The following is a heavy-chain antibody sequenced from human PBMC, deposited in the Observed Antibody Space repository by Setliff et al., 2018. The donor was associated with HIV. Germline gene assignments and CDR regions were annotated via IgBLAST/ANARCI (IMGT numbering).Heavy chain of an antibody. Sequence: ASVKVSCKASGGTFSNYAISWVRQAPGRGLEWMGGVIPIFGTANYAQNFQGRVTITADESTSTAYVELSSLTSEDTAVYFCALRGYYYDSSGYYCWGQGTVVTVSS. J-gene: IGHJ4*02. CDR2: VIPIFGTA. D-gene: IGHD3-22*01. CDR3: ALRGYYYDSSGYYC. V-gene: IGHV1-69*13. CDR1: GGTFSNYA.